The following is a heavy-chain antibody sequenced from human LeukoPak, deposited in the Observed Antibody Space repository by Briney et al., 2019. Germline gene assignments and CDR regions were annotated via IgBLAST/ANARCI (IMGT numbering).Heavy chain of an antibody. V-gene: IGHV3-11*04. CDR2: ISISGYST. CDR3: ARRYDFWSGYYGWFDP. CDR1: GYTFNNYY. J-gene: IGHJ5*02. Sequence: GGSLRLSCAASGYTFNNYYMSWIRRAPGKGLEWISYISISGYSTYYADSVKGRFTISRDNAKSSLYLQMNNLRPEDTAFYYSARRYDFWSGYYGWFDPWGQGTLVTVSS. D-gene: IGHD3-3*01.